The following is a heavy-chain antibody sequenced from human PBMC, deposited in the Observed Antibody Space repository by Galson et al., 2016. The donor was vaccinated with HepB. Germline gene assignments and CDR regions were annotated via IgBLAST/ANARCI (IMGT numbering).Heavy chain of an antibody. CDR1: GFSLSTSGMC. CDR3: ARSLRYDSSGYSPAGIYYDGMDV. V-gene: IGHV2-70*01. Sequence: PALVKPTQTLTLTCTVSGFSLSTSGMCVSWIRQPPGKALEWLALIDWDDDKYYSTSLKTRLTISKDTSKNQVVLTMTNMDPVDTATYYCARSLRYDSSGYSPAGIYYDGMDVWGQGTTVTVSS. CDR2: IDWDDDK. D-gene: IGHD3-22*01. J-gene: IGHJ6*02.